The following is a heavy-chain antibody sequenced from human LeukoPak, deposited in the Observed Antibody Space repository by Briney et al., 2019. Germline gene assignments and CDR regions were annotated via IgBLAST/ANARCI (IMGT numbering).Heavy chain of an antibody. D-gene: IGHD6-19*01. V-gene: IGHV1-24*01. CDR2: FDPEDGET. Sequence: ASVKVSCKVSGYTLTELSMHWVRQAPGKGLEWMGGFDPEDGETIYAQKFQGRVTMTEDTSTDTAYMELSSLRSEDTAVYYCATVLVAGTGSGFDYWGQGTLVTVSS. J-gene: IGHJ4*02. CDR1: GYTLTELS. CDR3: ATVLVAGTGSGFDY.